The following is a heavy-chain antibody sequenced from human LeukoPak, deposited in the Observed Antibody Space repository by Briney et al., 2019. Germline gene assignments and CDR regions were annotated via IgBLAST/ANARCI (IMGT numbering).Heavy chain of an antibody. CDR3: GRVTTGYCSGGSCYPIDAFDI. CDR1: GYSFTSYW. Sequence: GESLKISCQGSGYSFTSYWISWVRQMPGKGLGWLGRIDPSDSYTNYSPSFQGHVTISADKSISTAYLQWCSLKASDTAMYYCGRVTTGYCSGGSCYPIDAFDIWGQGTMVTVSS. D-gene: IGHD2-15*01. CDR2: IDPSDSYT. J-gene: IGHJ3*02. V-gene: IGHV5-10-1*01.